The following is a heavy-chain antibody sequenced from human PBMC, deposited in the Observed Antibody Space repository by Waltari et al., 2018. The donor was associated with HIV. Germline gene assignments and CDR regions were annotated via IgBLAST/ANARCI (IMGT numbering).Heavy chain of an antibody. CDR3: ATLKTVTGTVDD. Sequence: QLHLQESGPPLVKPSETLSLTCPVATGYTPHTYYWGWVRQSPGTGREWIGTVYSTGISHYTPSLKSRLTLSVDSSRNQFSLTLTSVTAADTAVYFCATLKTVTGTVDDWGQGILVTVS. D-gene: IGHD4-17*01. V-gene: IGHV4-39*01. CDR2: VYSTGIS. J-gene: IGHJ4*01. CDR1: TGYTPHTYY.